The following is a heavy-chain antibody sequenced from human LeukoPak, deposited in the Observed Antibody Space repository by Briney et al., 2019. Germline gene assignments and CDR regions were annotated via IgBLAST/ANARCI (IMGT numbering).Heavy chain of an antibody. J-gene: IGHJ4*02. Sequence: SETLSLTCTVSGDSISSSSYYWGWIRQPPGKGLEWIGNLYYSGSTYYNPSLKSRVTISVDTSKNQFSLRLSSVTATDTAVYYCAGSPLSGGDPYFDYWGQGTLVTVSS. D-gene: IGHD7-27*01. CDR3: AGSPLSGGDPYFDY. V-gene: IGHV4-39*01. CDR2: LYYSGST. CDR1: GDSISSSSYY.